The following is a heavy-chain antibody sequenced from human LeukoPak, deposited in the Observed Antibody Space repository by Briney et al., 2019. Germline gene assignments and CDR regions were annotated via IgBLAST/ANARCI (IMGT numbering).Heavy chain of an antibody. D-gene: IGHD2-2*02. V-gene: IGHV1-18*01. CDR2: ISAYNGNT. CDR1: GYTFTSYG. Sequence: ASVKVSCKASGYTFTSYGISWVRQAPGQGLEWMEWISAYNGNTNYAQKLQGRVTMTTDTSTSTAYMELRSLRSDDTAVYYCARDHSYCSSTSCYSFPWFDPWGQGTLVTVSS. J-gene: IGHJ5*02. CDR3: ARDHSYCSSTSCYSFPWFDP.